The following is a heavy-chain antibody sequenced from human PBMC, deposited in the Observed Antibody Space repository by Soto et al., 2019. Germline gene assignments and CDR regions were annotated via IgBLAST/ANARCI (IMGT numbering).Heavy chain of an antibody. CDR1: GGTFSSYT. CDR2: IIAILGIA. CDR3: AREVDFWFDP. Sequence: SVKVSCKASGGTFSSYTISWVRQAPGQGLEWMGRIIAILGIANYAQKFQGRVTITADKSTSTAYMELSSLRSEDTAVYYCAREVDFWFDPWGQGTLVTVSS. D-gene: IGHD2-21*01. V-gene: IGHV1-69*04. J-gene: IGHJ5*02.